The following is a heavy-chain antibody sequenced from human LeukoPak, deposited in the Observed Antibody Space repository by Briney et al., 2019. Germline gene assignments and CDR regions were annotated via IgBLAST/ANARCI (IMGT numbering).Heavy chain of an antibody. CDR2: ISGSGGST. D-gene: IGHD3-9*01. Sequence: GGSLRLSCAASGFTFSSYAMTWVRQAPGKGLEWVSAISGSGGSTYYADSVKGRFTISRDNSKNTLYLQMNSLRAEDTAVYYCAKAQTKGVLRYFDWLTDYWGQGTLVTVSS. J-gene: IGHJ4*02. CDR3: AKAQTKGVLRYFDWLTDY. V-gene: IGHV3-23*01. CDR1: GFTFSSYA.